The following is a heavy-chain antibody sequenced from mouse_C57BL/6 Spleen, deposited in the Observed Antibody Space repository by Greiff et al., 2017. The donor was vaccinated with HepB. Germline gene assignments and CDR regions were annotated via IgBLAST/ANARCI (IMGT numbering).Heavy chain of an antibody. V-gene: IGHV1-54*01. CDR3: ARSGYDSDEGVDY. CDR1: GYAFTNYL. Sequence: QVQLQQSGAELVRPGTSVKVSCKASGYAFTNYLIEWVKQRPGQGLEWIGVINPGSGGTNYNEKFKGKATLTADKSSSTAYMQLSSLTSEDSAVYFCARSGYDSDEGVDYWGQGTTLTVSS. J-gene: IGHJ2*01. CDR2: INPGSGGT. D-gene: IGHD2-4*01.